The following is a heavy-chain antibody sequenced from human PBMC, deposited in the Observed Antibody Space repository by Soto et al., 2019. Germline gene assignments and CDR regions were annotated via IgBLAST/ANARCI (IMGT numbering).Heavy chain of an antibody. Sequence: SDTLSLTCAFYGVTLIGFYLSWIRHPPGKGLEWIGEINDSGSTNYNPSLKSRVTLSVDTSKNQFSLKLSSMTAADTAVYYCARFRRGPAALFDKDWGQGILVTVSS. V-gene: IGHV4-34*10. CDR3: ARFRRGPAALFDKD. CDR2: INDSGST. J-gene: IGHJ4*02. CDR1: GVTLIGFY. D-gene: IGHD2-2*01.